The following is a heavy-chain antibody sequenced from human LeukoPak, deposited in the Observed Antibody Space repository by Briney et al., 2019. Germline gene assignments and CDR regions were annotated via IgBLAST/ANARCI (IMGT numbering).Heavy chain of an antibody. CDR2: IYYSGST. CDR1: GGSISSYS. J-gene: IGHJ3*02. CDR3: AGIQVDTAMVTTSAFDI. V-gene: IGHV4-59*01. Sequence: SETLSLTCTVSGGSISSYSWGWIRQPPGKGLEWIGYIYYSGSTNYNPSLKSRVTISVDTSRNQFSLKLSSVTAADTAVYYCAGIQVDTAMVTTSAFDIWGQGTMVTVSS. D-gene: IGHD5-18*01.